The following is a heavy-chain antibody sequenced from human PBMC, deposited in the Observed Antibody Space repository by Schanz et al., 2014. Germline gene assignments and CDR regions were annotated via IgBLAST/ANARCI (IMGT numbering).Heavy chain of an antibody. CDR2: SSGSGGST. CDR3: ANDPRHGDYDYYFDY. J-gene: IGHJ4*02. CDR1: GFTFSTYA. V-gene: IGHV3-23*01. D-gene: IGHD3-22*01. Sequence: EVQLLDSGGGLVQPGGSLRLSCAASGFTFSTYAMSWVRQAPGKGLGWVSASSGSGGSTYDTDSVKGQFTISRDNYKTTLYRQINRLRAEHTAVYYCANDPRHGDYDYYFDYWGQGTLVTVSS.